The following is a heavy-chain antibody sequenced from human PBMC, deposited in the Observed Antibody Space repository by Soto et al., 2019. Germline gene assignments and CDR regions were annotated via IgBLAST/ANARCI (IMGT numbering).Heavy chain of an antibody. CDR3: ARLGPHQLVDY. CDR1: GGSISSSSDY. V-gene: IGHV4-39*01. Sequence: QLQLQESGPGLVKPSETLSLTCTVSGGSISSSSDYWGWIRQPPGKGLEWIGSMHYTGTTYYNPSLKRRLAIPEDTSKNQFSLMLRSVTAADAAVYYCARLGPHQLVDYWGQGTLVTVAS. D-gene: IGHD6-13*01. CDR2: MHYTGTT. J-gene: IGHJ4*02.